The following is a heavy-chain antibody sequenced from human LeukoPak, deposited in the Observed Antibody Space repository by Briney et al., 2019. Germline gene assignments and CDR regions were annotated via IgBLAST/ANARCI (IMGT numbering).Heavy chain of an antibody. J-gene: IGHJ5*02. V-gene: IGHV1-69*05. CDR3: ARGIGSTKNWFDP. CDR2: IIPIFGTA. Sequence: GSSVKVSCKASGGTFSSYAISWVRQAPGQGLERMGGIIPIFGTANYAQKFQGRVTITTDESTSTAYMELSSLRSEDTAVYYCARGIGSTKNWFDPWGQGTLVTVSS. D-gene: IGHD2-2*01. CDR1: GGTFSSYA.